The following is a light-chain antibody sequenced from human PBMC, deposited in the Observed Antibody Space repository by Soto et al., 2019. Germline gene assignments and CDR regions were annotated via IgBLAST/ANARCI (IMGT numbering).Light chain of an antibody. CDR2: SNH. Sequence: QPVLTQPPSASGTPGQRVTISCSGSISNIGRNTVNWYQHLPGTAPKLLIYSNHQRPSGVPDRFSGSKSGTSASLAISGLQSEDEDDYYCASWDDSLSGLYVFGTGTKVTVL. J-gene: IGLJ1*01. V-gene: IGLV1-44*01. CDR1: ISNIGRNT. CDR3: ASWDDSLSGLYV.